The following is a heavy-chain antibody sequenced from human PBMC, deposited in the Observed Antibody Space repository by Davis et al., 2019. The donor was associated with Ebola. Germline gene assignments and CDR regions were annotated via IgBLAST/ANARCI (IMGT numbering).Heavy chain of an antibody. D-gene: IGHD1-14*01. CDR3: ATCDRTKRNWFDP. Sequence: PSETLSLTCAVYGGSFSGYYWSWIRQPPGKGLEWIGEINHSGSTNYNPSLKSRVTISVDTSKNQFSLKLSSVTAADTAVYYCATCDRTKRNWFDPWGQGTLVTVSS. V-gene: IGHV4-34*01. CDR1: GGSFSGYY. CDR2: INHSGST. J-gene: IGHJ5*02.